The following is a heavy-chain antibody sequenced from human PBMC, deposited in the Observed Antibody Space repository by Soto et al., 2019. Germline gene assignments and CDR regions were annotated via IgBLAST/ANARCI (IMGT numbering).Heavy chain of an antibody. CDR3: VRDRGAVWGNYRKRPPKFDS. CDR2: IYHSGSA. D-gene: IGHD3-16*02. Sequence: QVQLQESGPGLVRPSGALSLTCTVSGASITSENWWSWVRQPPGKGLEWIGEIYHSGSANYNPSLMSRASISLDKSKSQFSRKLTSVTAPDEAIYYCVRDRGAVWGNYRKRPPKFDSWGQGTPVTVSS. CDR1: GASITSENW. V-gene: IGHV4-4*02. J-gene: IGHJ4*02.